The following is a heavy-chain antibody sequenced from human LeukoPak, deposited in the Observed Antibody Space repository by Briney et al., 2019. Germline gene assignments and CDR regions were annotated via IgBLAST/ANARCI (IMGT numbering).Heavy chain of an antibody. CDR1: GGSISNSSYY. D-gene: IGHD3-16*02. CDR2: NYYSGST. CDR3: ARPLSVTFGGVIDPWFDP. Sequence: SETLSLTCTVSGGSISNSSYYWGWIRQPPGKGLEWIGSNYYSGSTYYSPSLKSRVTISLDTSKNQFSLKLSSVTAADTAVYYCARPLSVTFGGVIDPWFDPWGQGTLVTVSS. V-gene: IGHV4-39*01. J-gene: IGHJ5*02.